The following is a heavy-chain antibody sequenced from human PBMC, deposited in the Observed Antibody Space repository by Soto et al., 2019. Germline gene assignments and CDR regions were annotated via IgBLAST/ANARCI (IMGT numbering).Heavy chain of an antibody. CDR3: ARAAPQLYCSGGSCPSAFDI. J-gene: IGHJ3*02. Sequence: GGSLRLSCAASGFTFSSYSMNWVRQAPGKGLEWVSSISSSSSYIYYADSVKGRFTISRDNAKNSLYLQMNSLRAEDTAVYYCARAAPQLYCSGGSCPSAFDIWGQGTMVTVSS. CDR1: GFTFSSYS. D-gene: IGHD2-15*01. V-gene: IGHV3-21*01. CDR2: ISSSSSYI.